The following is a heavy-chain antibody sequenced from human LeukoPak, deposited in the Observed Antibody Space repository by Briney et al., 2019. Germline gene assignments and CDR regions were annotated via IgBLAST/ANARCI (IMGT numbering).Heavy chain of an antibody. V-gene: IGHV1-46*01. D-gene: IGHD6-13*01. Sequence: ASVKVSCKASGYTFTSYYMHWVRQAPGQGLEWMGIINPSGGSTSYAQKFQGRVTMTRDTSTSTVYMELSSLRSEDTAAYYCARDPGGAWAVAAAGTDYWGQGTLVTVSS. CDR1: GYTFTSYY. CDR3: ARDPGGAWAVAAAGTDY. CDR2: INPSGGST. J-gene: IGHJ4*02.